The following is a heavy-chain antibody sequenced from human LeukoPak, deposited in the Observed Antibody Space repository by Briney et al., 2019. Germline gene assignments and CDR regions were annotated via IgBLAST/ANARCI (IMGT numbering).Heavy chain of an antibody. CDR3: ARERIDYYYMDV. CDR1: GASIRSYY. CDR2: IFTSGST. Sequence: PSQTLSLTCTVSGASIRSYYWNWIRQPAGKGLEWIGRIFTSGSTNYNPSLKSRVTMSVDTSKNQFSLKLSSVTAADTAVYYCARERIDYYYMDVWGKGTTVTVSS. V-gene: IGHV4-4*07. J-gene: IGHJ6*03.